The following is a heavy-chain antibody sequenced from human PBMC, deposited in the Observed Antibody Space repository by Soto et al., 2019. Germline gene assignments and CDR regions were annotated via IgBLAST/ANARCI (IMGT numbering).Heavy chain of an antibody. CDR2: IYHSGST. Sequence: SETLSLTCAVSGGSISGSNWWSWVRQPPGKGLEWIGEIYHSGSTNYNPSLKSRVTISVDKSKNQFSLKLSSVTAADTAVYYCASLSVGSKDYWVDPWGQGGLVT. CDR1: GGSISGSNW. CDR3: ASLSVGSKDYWVDP. V-gene: IGHV4-4*02. J-gene: IGHJ5*02. D-gene: IGHD1-26*01.